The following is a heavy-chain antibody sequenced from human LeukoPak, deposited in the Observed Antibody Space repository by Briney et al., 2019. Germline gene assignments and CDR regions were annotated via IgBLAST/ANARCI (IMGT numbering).Heavy chain of an antibody. V-gene: IGHV3-21*04. D-gene: IGHD3-16*02. J-gene: IGHJ6*03. Sequence: GGSLRLSCAASGFTFSSYSMNWVRQAPGKGLEWVSSISSSSSNIYYADSVKGRFTISRDNAKNSLYLQMNSLRVEDTAVYYCARDYRSMKHSEINYYYYYYMDVWGKGTTVTVSS. CDR2: ISSSSSNI. CDR1: GFTFSSYS. CDR3: ARDYRSMKHSEINYYYYYYMDV.